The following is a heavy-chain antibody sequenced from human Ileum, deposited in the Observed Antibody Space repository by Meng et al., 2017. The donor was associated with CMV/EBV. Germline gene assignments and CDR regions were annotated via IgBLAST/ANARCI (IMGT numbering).Heavy chain of an antibody. CDR1: GFTFTNYW. CDR2: ISTSGDMV. D-gene: IGHD1-26*01. V-gene: IGHV3-48*03. CDR3: ARDRLEGSYSGPGY. J-gene: IGHJ4*02. Sequence: GESLKISCTASGFTFTNYWMTWVRQAPGKGLEWVSYISTSGDMVSYGDSVKGRFTISRDNAKNSLFLQMNSLRAEDTAVYYCARDRLEGSYSGPGYWGQGTLVTVSS.